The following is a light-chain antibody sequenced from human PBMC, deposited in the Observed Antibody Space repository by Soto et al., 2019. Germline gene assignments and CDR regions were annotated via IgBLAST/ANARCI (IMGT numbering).Light chain of an antibody. Sequence: QTVVTQETSLTVSPGGTVTLTCASSTGAVTSGYYPNWFQQKPGQAPRALIYDTSNRHSWTPARFSGSLLGGKAALTLSGVQPDDEAEYYCLLYYGDTRVFGGGTKLTVL. J-gene: IGLJ2*01. CDR1: TGAVTSGYY. V-gene: IGLV7-43*01. CDR2: DTS. CDR3: LLYYGDTRV.